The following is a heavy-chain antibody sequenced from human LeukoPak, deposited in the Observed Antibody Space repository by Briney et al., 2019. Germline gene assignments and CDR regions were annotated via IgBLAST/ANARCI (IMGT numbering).Heavy chain of an antibody. CDR1: GFTFSNYG. D-gene: IGHD6-19*01. CDR3: VTAAVDGTVY. J-gene: IGHJ4*02. Sequence: GESLRLSSSASGFTFSNYGMNWVRQAPGKGLEWVSHISSSSTSIYYGDSVEGRFTISRDNAKSSLFLQMNSLRDEDTAVYYCVTAAVDGTVYWGQGTLVTVSS. V-gene: IGHV3-48*02. CDR2: ISSSSTSI.